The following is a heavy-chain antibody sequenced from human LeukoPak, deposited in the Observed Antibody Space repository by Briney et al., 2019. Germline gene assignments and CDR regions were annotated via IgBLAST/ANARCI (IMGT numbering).Heavy chain of an antibody. V-gene: IGHV3-7*03. J-gene: IGHJ4*02. CDR3: AKVSYYYGSGFAYYFDY. Sequence: PGGSLRLSCAASEFTFFTYWMTWVRQAPGKGLEWVANIKQDGSEKYYVDSVKGRFTISRDNAKNSLYLQMNSLRAEDTALYYCAKVSYYYGSGFAYYFDYWGQGTLVTVSS. D-gene: IGHD3-10*01. CDR1: EFTFFTYW. CDR2: IKQDGSEK.